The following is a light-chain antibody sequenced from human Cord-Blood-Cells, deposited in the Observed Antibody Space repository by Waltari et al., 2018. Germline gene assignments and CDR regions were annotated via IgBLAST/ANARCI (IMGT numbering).Light chain of an antibody. Sequence: SYVLTQPPSVSVAPGKTARITCGGNNIGSKSVHWYQQKPDQAPVLVIYYDSDRPSGIPERFSGSNSGNTATLTISRVEAGDEADYYCQVWDSSSVVFGGGTKLTVL. J-gene: IGLJ2*01. CDR2: YDS. V-gene: IGLV3-21*04. CDR3: QVWDSSSVV. CDR1: NIGSKS.